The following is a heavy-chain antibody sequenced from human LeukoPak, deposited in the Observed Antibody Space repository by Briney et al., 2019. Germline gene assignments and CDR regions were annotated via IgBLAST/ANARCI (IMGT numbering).Heavy chain of an antibody. CDR1: GGSISSYY. D-gene: IGHD3-22*01. V-gene: IGHV4-4*07. CDR2: IYASGST. J-gene: IGHJ3*02. Sequence: PSETLSLTCTVSGGSISSYYWSWIRQPAGKGLEWIGRIYASGSTNYNPSLKIRVTISVDTSKNQFSLKLSSVTAADTAVYYCARPSTYYYDSSGHGAFDIWGQGTMVTVSS. CDR3: ARPSTYYYDSSGHGAFDI.